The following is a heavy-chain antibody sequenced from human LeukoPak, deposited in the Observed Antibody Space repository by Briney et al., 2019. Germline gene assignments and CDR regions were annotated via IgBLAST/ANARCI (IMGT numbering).Heavy chain of an antibody. V-gene: IGHV1-8*03. Sequence: EASVKVSCKASGYTFTIYDINWVRQATGQGLEWMGYMNPNSGNIGYAQKFQGRVTITRNTSISTAYMELSSLRSEDTAVYYCARDHYYGSGSYYDYGMDVWGQGTTVTVSS. D-gene: IGHD3-10*01. CDR3: ARDHYYGSGSYYDYGMDV. J-gene: IGHJ6*02. CDR1: GYTFTIYD. CDR2: MNPNSGNI.